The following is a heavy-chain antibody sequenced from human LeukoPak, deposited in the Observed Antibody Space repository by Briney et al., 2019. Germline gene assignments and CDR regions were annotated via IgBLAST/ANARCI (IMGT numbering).Heavy chain of an antibody. Sequence: SETLSLTCTVSGGSISSSSYYWGWIRQPPGKGLEWIGTISYSGSTYYNVSLKSRVTISVDTSKNQFSLKLSSVTAADTAVYYCARRRSGNYWFDPWGQGTLVTVSS. CDR3: ARRRSGNYWFDP. V-gene: IGHV4-39*07. CDR1: GGSISSSSYY. J-gene: IGHJ5*02. CDR2: ISYSGST. D-gene: IGHD4-23*01.